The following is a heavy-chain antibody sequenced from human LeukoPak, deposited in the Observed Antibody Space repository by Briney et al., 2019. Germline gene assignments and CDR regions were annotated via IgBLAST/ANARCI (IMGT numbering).Heavy chain of an antibody. Sequence: GASVKVSCKASGYTFTGYYMHWVRQAPGQGLEWMGWINPNSGGTNYAQKFQGRATMTRDTSISTAYMELSRLRSDDTAVYYCARVITIFGVDDDDAFDIWGQGTMVTVSS. CDR2: INPNSGGT. CDR3: ARVITIFGVDDDDAFDI. J-gene: IGHJ3*02. CDR1: GYTFTGYY. V-gene: IGHV1-2*02. D-gene: IGHD3-3*01.